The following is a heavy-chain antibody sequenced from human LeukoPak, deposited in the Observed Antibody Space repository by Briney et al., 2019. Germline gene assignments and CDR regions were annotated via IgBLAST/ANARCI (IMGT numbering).Heavy chain of an antibody. CDR1: GFTFSVYW. D-gene: IGHD3-10*01. Sequence: PGESLRLSCVASGFTFSVYWMSWVRLAPGKGLEWVANIKEDGSEKYYVDSVKGRFTISRDNAKNSLYLQMSSLRAEDTAVYYCARGGSWFAPWGQGTLVTVSS. V-gene: IGHV3-7*01. J-gene: IGHJ5*02. CDR2: IKEDGSEK. CDR3: ARGGSWFAP.